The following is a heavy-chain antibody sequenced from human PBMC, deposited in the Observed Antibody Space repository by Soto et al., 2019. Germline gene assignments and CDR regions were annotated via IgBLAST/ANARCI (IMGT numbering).Heavy chain of an antibody. V-gene: IGHV4-31*03. Sequence: QVQLQESGPGLVKPSQTLSLTCTVSGGSISSGVYYWSWIRQHPGKGLAWIGYIFYSGSTYYNPSLKSRVTISVDTSKNQFSLKLSSVTAADTAVYYCAIYDSSGSRGFQHWGQGTLITVSS. CDR1: GGSISSGVYY. D-gene: IGHD3-22*01. CDR2: IFYSGST. J-gene: IGHJ1*01. CDR3: AIYDSSGSRGFQH.